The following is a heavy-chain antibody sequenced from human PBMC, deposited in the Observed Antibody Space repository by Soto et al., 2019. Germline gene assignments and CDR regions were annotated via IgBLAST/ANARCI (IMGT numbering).Heavy chain of an antibody. CDR1: GFXFSSYA. J-gene: IGHJ5*02. V-gene: IGHV3-23*01. Sequence: GGSLRLSCAASGFXFSSYAMSWVRQAPGKGLEWVSAISGSGGSTYYADSVKGRFTISRDNSKNTLYLQMNSLRAEDTAVYYCAKGGSVTIFGVVIIPFDPWGQGTLVTVSS. CDR2: ISGSGGST. CDR3: AKGGSVTIFGVVIIPFDP. D-gene: IGHD3-3*01.